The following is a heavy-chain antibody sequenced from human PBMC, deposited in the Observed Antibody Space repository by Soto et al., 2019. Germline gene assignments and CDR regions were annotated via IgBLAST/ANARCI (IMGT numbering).Heavy chain of an antibody. V-gene: IGHV4-59*08. CDR3: ARHATRSYDY. CDR1: RGSISTYY. J-gene: IGHJ4*02. CDR2: LYYNGNT. Sequence: SESLSLTCTVSRGSISTYYGSCTRQPPGKRLECIAYLYYNGNTNYNPSLKSRVTISVDTSKNQFTLNLNSVTAADTAVYYCARHATRSYDYWGQGTLVTVSS.